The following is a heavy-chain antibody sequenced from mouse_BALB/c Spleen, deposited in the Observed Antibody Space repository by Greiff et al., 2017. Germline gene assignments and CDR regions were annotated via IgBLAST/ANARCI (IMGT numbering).Heavy chain of an antibody. D-gene: IGHD1-1*01. CDR3: ARDYGSSPYAMDY. Sequence: EVKLVESGGGLVQPGGSLRLSCATSGFTFTYYYMSWVRQPPGKALEWLGFIRNKANGYTTEYSASVKGRFTISRDNSQSILYLQMNTLRAEDSATYYCARDYGSSPYAMDYWGQGTSVTVSS. CDR2: IRNKANGYTT. V-gene: IGHV7-3*02. J-gene: IGHJ4*01. CDR1: GFTFTYYY.